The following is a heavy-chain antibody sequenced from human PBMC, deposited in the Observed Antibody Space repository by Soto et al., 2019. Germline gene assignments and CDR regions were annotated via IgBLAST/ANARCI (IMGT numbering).Heavy chain of an antibody. J-gene: IGHJ4*02. CDR2: ISGSGGST. CDR1: EFTFSTHA. Sequence: EVQLLESGGGLVQPGGSLRLSCAASEFTFSTHAMNWVRQAPGKGLEWVSSISGSGGSTYYADSVKGRFTISRDNSKNTLYLQMNSLTAEDAAVYSCAKAGYCVSTSCYFPFDYWGQGTLVTVSS. V-gene: IGHV3-23*01. D-gene: IGHD2-2*01. CDR3: AKAGYCVSTSCYFPFDY.